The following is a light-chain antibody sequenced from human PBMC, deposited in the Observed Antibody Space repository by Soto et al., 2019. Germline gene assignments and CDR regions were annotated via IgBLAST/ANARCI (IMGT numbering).Light chain of an antibody. V-gene: IGKV1-39*01. J-gene: IGKJ3*01. CDR1: RNINTY. Sequence: DIQMAQSPSSLSASVGDTITITCRASRNINTYLNWYQQKPGKAPKLLIFGASSLQSGVPSRFSGSGPRTDFTLTINSLQPEDFATYCCQKTSAAPFTFGPGTKVDIK. CDR2: GAS. CDR3: QKTSAAPFT.